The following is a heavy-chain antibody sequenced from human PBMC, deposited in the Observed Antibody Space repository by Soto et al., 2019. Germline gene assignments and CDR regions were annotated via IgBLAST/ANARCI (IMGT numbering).Heavy chain of an antibody. J-gene: IGHJ4*02. Sequence: EVQLVESGGGLVQPGRSLRLSCAASGFTFDDYAMHWVRQAPGKGLEWVSGISWNSGSIGYADSVKGRFTISRDNAKNSLYLQMNRRRDEDTALYYGAKGPTYYYDSSQVGYFDYWGQGTLVTVSS. CDR3: AKGPTYYYDSSQVGYFDY. D-gene: IGHD3-22*01. CDR2: ISWNSGSI. V-gene: IGHV3-9*01. CDR1: GFTFDDYA.